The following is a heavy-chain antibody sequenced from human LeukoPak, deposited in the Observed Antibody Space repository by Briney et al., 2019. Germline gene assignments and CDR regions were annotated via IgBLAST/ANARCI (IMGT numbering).Heavy chain of an antibody. CDR3: AREYSSSSGRAFDI. D-gene: IGHD6-6*01. Sequence: GGSLRLSCAASGFTLSTYTMSWVRQAPGKGLQWFSYISSSSSTIYYADSVKGRFTIYRENAKNSLYMKMNSLRDEDTAVYYCAREYSSSSGRAFDIWGQGTMVTVSS. CDR1: GFTLSTYT. J-gene: IGHJ3*02. V-gene: IGHV3-48*02. CDR2: ISSSSSTI.